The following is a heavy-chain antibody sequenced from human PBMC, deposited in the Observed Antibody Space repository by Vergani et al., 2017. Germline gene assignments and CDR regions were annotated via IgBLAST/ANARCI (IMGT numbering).Heavy chain of an antibody. J-gene: IGHJ6*03. CDR3: ARGNWNDGFNSYYYMDV. Sequence: QVQLVESGGTLVKPGGSLRLSCAASGFTFRDFYMTWTRQVPGKGLEWVSHISDSGTSINYADSVKGRFTVSRDNAKKSLYLQMTSLRVEDTAVYYCARGNWNDGFNSYYYMDVWGKGTTVTVSS. CDR1: GFTFRDFY. D-gene: IGHD1-1*01. V-gene: IGHV3-11*01. CDR2: ISDSGTSI.